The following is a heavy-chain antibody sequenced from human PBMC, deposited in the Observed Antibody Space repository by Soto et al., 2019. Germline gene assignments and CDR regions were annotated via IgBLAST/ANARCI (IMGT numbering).Heavy chain of an antibody. Sequence: QVQLVESGGGVVQPGRSLRLSCAASGFTFSSYAMHWVRQAPGKGLEWVAVISYDGSNKYYADSVKGRFTISRDNSKNTLYLQMNSLRAEDTAVYYCARRYCSGGSCYCLTGGYFDYWGQGTLVTVSS. V-gene: IGHV3-30-3*01. CDR2: ISYDGSNK. D-gene: IGHD2-15*01. CDR3: ARRYCSGGSCYCLTGGYFDY. CDR1: GFTFSSYA. J-gene: IGHJ4*02.